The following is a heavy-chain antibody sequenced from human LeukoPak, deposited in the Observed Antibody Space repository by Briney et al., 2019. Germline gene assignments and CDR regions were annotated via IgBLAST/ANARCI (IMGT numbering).Heavy chain of an antibody. CDR2: IIPILGIA. V-gene: IGHV1-69*04. D-gene: IGHD4-17*01. Sequence: ASVEVSCKASGGTFSSYAISWVRQAPGQGLEWMGRIIPILGIANYAQKFQGRVTITVDKSTSTAYMELSSLRSEDTAVYYCARGRTVTTAYYFDYWGQGTLVTVSS. CDR3: ARGRTVTTAYYFDY. J-gene: IGHJ4*02. CDR1: GGTFSSYA.